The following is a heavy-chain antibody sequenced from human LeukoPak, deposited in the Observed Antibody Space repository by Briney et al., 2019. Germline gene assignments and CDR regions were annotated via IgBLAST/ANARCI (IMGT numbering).Heavy chain of an antibody. CDR1: GFSLRTGGVG. CDR2: IYWDDDK. V-gene: IGHV2-5*02. CDR3: THSLVDYDSSGYYPCYFDY. Sequence: SGPTLVNPTQTLTLTCTFSGFSLRTGGVGVGWIRQPPGKALEWLALIYWDDDKRYCPSLKSRLTITKDTSKNQVVLTMTNMDPVATATYYCTHSLVDYDSSGYYPCYFDYWGQGTLVTVSS. D-gene: IGHD3-22*01. J-gene: IGHJ4*02.